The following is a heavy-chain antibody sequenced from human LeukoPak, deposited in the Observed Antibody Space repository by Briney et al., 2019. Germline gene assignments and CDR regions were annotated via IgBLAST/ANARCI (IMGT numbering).Heavy chain of an antibody. D-gene: IGHD6-19*01. CDR3: ARERVTGTSYYYYYGMDV. CDR2: ISYDGSNT. V-gene: IGHV3-30*03. CDR1: GFTFSRYG. J-gene: IGHJ6*02. Sequence: PGGSLRLSCAASGFTFSRYGMHWVRQAPDKGLEWVAVISYDGSNTYYADSVKGRFTISRDNSKNTLYLQMNSLRAEDTAVYYCARERVTGTSYYYYYGMDVWGQGTTVTVSS.